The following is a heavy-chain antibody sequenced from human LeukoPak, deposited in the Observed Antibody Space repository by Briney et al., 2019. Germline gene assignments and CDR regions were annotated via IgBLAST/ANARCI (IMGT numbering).Heavy chain of an antibody. CDR3: ARDHYGSAGYFDY. D-gene: IGHD3-10*01. CDR2: TYYRSRWYS. CDR1: GDSVSSNTAA. Sequence: SQTLSLTCAISGDSVSSNTAAWNWIRQSPSRGLEWLGRTYYRSRWYSDYAVFVKSRITINPDTSKNQFSLQLNSVTPEDTAVYYYARDHYGSAGYFDYWGQGTLVTVSS. V-gene: IGHV6-1*01. J-gene: IGHJ4*02.